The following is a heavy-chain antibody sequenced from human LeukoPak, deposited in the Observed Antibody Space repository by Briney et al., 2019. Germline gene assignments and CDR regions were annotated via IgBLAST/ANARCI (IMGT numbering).Heavy chain of an antibody. CDR3: ARVSPKLWFGELYYYYYCGMGV. CDR1: GGTFISYA. Sequence: GASVKVSCKASGGTFISYAISWVRQAPGQGLEWMGGIIPIFGTANYAQKFQGRVTITADESTSTAYMELSSLRSEDTAVYYCARVSPKLWFGELYYYYYCGMGVWGQGTTVTVSS. J-gene: IGHJ6*02. D-gene: IGHD3-10*01. CDR2: IIPIFGTA. V-gene: IGHV1-69*13.